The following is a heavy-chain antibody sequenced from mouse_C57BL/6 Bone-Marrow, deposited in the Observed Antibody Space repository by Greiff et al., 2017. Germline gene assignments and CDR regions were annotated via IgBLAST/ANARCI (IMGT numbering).Heavy chain of an antibody. CDR3: TSSNFTITAVVAWGFAY. D-gene: IGHD1-1*01. CDR2: IYPGNSDT. J-gene: IGHJ3*01. CDR1: GYTFTSYW. V-gene: IGHV1-5*01. Sequence: EVQLVESGTVLARPGASVKMSCTTSGYTFTSYWMHWVKQRPGQGLEWIGTIYPGNSDTSYNQKFKGKATLTAVTSASTAYMELSSLTNEDSAVXYCTSSNFTITAVVAWGFAYWGQGTLVTVSA.